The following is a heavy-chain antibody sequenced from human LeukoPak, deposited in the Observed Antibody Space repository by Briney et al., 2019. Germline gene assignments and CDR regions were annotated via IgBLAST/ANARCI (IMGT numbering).Heavy chain of an antibody. D-gene: IGHD5-18*01. CDR1: GSTFSGSA. V-gene: IGHV3-73*01. CDR2: IGSGAKSYAT. Sequence: GGSPRLSCAASGSTFSGSAMHWVRQAPGKGLEWVGQIGSGAKSYATAYAASVKGRFTISRDDSKNTAYLQMNSLQTEDTAVYYCTREKEAYNFGLAYYYYYMDVWGKGTTVTVSS. CDR3: TREKEAYNFGLAYYYYYMDV. J-gene: IGHJ6*03.